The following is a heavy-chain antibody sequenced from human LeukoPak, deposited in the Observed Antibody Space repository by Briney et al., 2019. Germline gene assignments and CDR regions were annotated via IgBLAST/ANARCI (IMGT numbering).Heavy chain of an antibody. V-gene: IGHV4-34*01. D-gene: IGHD6-13*01. CDR2: INHSGST. CDR1: GGSFSGYY. Sequence: SETLSLTCAVYGGSFSGYYWSWIRQPPGKGLEWIGEINHSGSTNYNPSLKSRVTISVDTSKNQFSLKLSSVTAADTAVYYCARGLGLERGVAAADSWFDPWGQGTLVTVSS. J-gene: IGHJ5*02. CDR3: ARGLGLERGVAAADSWFDP.